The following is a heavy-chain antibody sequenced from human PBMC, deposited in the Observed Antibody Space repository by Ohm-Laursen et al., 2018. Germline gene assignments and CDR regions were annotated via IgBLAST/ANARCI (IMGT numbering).Heavy chain of an antibody. J-gene: IGHJ3*02. CDR3: ARDGAYSGSSYGSAFDI. CDR1: GFTFSDYY. D-gene: IGHD1-26*01. CDR2: ISSTGSPR. V-gene: IGHV3-11*01. Sequence: SLRLSCAASGFTFSDYYMSWIRQAPGKGLEWLSHISSTGSPRYYADSVKGRFTVSRDNAKNSLYLQMTGLRAEDTALYYCARDGAYSGSSYGSAFDIWGQGTMVTVSS.